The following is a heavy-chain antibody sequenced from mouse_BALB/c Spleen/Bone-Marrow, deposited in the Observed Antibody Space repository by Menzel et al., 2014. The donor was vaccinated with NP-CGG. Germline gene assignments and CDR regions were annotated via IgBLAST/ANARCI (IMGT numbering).Heavy chain of an antibody. CDR3: ARGAPFAY. CDR2: INPDSSTI. CDR1: GFDFSRYW. V-gene: IGHV4-1*02. J-gene: IGHJ3*01. Sequence: VESGGSLKLSCAASGFDFSRYWMSWVPQAPGKGLEWIGEINPDSSTINYTPSLKDKFIISRDNAKNTLYLQMSKVRSEDTALYYCARGAPFAYWGQGTLVTVSA.